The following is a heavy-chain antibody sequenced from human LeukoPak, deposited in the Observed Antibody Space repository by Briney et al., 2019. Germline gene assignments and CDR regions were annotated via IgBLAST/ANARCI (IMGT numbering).Heavy chain of an antibody. CDR1: GFTFSSYG. D-gene: IGHD2-15*01. V-gene: IGHV3-30*18. Sequence: GGSLRLSCAASGFTFSSYGMHWVRQAPGKGPEWVAAISYDGSKECYADSVKGRFSISRDNSKNTLYLQMNSLRAEDTAVFYCAKGKALLEYYFDYWGQGTLVTVSS. J-gene: IGHJ4*02. CDR2: ISYDGSKE. CDR3: AKGKALLEYYFDY.